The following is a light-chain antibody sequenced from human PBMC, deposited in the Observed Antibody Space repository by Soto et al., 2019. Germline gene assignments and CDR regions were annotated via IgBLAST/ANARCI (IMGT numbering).Light chain of an antibody. CDR2: GAS. Sequence: EIVLTQSPGTLSLSPGEGAILSCRASQSVSNTYLAWYQQKPGQAPRLLLYGASSRATGIPDRFSGSGSGTDFTLTIIRLEAEDFAVYYCQQSGSSPWAFGQGTKVEIK. CDR1: QSVSNTY. V-gene: IGKV3-20*01. J-gene: IGKJ1*01. CDR3: QQSGSSPWA.